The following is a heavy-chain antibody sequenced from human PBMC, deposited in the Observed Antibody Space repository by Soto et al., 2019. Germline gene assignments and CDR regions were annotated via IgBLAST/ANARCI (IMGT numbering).Heavy chain of an antibody. Sequence: SETLSLTCAVYGGSFSVYYLSWIRLPPGKGLEWIGEISHSGSINYNPSLKSRVTLSVDASKSHFSLRLSSVTAADTAIYYCARDIGSWSIAWGQGNLVTVSS. CDR2: ISHSGSI. CDR1: GGSFSVYY. D-gene: IGHD6-13*01. V-gene: IGHV4-34*01. CDR3: ARDIGSWSIA. J-gene: IGHJ4*02.